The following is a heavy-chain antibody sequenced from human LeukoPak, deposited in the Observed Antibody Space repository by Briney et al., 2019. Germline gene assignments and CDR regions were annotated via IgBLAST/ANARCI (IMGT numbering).Heavy chain of an antibody. D-gene: IGHD1-26*01. Sequence: GGSLRLSCAASGFTFSTYWMNWVRQAPGKGLVWVSRINSDGSIINYADSVKGRFTISRDNAKNTLYLHMNSLRAEDAAVYYCAKGSRGSYHYWGQGTLVTVSS. CDR3: AKGSRGSYHY. CDR2: INSDGSII. V-gene: IGHV3-74*01. J-gene: IGHJ4*02. CDR1: GFTFSTYW.